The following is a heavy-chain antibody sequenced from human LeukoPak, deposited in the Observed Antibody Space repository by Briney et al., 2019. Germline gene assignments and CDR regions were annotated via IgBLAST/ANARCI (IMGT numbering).Heavy chain of an antibody. CDR1: GYTLTELS. J-gene: IGHJ4*02. CDR3: AALWTYYYDSSGYFRREYFDY. D-gene: IGHD3-22*01. CDR2: FGPEDGET. V-gene: IGHV1-24*01. Sequence: VASVTVSCTVSGYTLTELSMHWVRQGPGKGGGWRGGFGPEDGETIYAQKFEGRVTMTEDTSTDTAYMELSSLRSEDTAVYYCAALWTYYYDSSGYFRREYFDYWGQGTLVPVSS.